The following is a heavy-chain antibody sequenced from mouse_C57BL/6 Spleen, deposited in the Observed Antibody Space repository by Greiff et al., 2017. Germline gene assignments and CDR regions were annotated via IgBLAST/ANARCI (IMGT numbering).Heavy chain of an antibody. Sequence: EVMLVASGGGLVKPGGSLKLSCAASGFTFSSYAMSWVRQTPEKRLEWVATISDGGSYTYYPDNVKGRFTISRDNAKNNLYLQMSHLKSEDTAMYYCARASSYYYGSSPYAMDYWGQGTSVTVSS. CDR2: ISDGGSYT. V-gene: IGHV5-4*03. CDR3: ARASSYYYGSSPYAMDY. J-gene: IGHJ4*01. CDR1: GFTFSSYA. D-gene: IGHD1-1*01.